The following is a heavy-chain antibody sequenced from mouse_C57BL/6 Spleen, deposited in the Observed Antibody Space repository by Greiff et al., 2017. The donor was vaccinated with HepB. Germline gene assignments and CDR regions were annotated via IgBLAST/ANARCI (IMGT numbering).Heavy chain of an antibody. CDR1: GYTFTDYY. D-gene: IGHD2-3*01. Sequence: QVQLKQSGAELVRPGASVKLSCKASGYTFTDYYINWVKQRPGQGLEWIARIYPGSGNTYYNEKFKGKATLTAEKSSSTAYMQLSSLTSEDSAVYFCAREEYGGYYVGGFAYWGQGTLVTVSA. CDR2: IYPGSGNT. CDR3: AREEYGGYYVGGFAY. J-gene: IGHJ3*01. V-gene: IGHV1-76*01.